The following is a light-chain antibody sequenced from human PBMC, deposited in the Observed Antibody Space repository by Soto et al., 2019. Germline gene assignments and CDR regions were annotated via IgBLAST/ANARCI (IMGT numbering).Light chain of an antibody. Sequence: IVFTQSPSTLSLSPGESATLSCRASQSVSSSYLAWYQHKPGQAPRLLISGTSSRATGIPARFSGSGAGTDFTLTISRLEPEDFAVYYCQQYGTKPWTFGQGTKV. V-gene: IGKV3-20*01. CDR3: QQYGTKPWT. CDR1: QSVSSSY. J-gene: IGKJ1*01. CDR2: GTS.